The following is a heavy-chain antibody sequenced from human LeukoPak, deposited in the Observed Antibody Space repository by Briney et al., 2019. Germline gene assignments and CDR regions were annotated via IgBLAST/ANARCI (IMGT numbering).Heavy chain of an antibody. CDR3: ASSRERRNWFDP. V-gene: IGHV4-39*07. J-gene: IGHJ5*02. Sequence: PSETLSLTCTVSGGSISSSSYYWGWIRQPPGKGLEWIGSIYYSGSTNYNPSLKSRVTKSVDTSKNQFSLKLSSMTAADTAVYYCASSRERRNWFDPWGQGTLVTVSS. D-gene: IGHD1-26*01. CDR2: IYYSGST. CDR1: GGSISSSSYY.